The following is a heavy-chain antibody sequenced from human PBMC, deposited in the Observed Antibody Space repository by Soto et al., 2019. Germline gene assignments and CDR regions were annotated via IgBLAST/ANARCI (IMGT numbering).Heavy chain of an antibody. D-gene: IGHD5-12*01. J-gene: IGHJ4*02. CDR3: ARGPVEMATIIRYYYDY. Sequence: PSETLSLTCTVSGGSISSGDYYWSWIRQPPGKGLEWIGYIYYSGSTYYNPSLKSRVTISVDTSKNQFSLKLSPVTAADTAVYYCARGPVEMATIIRYYYDYWGQGTLVTVSS. V-gene: IGHV4-30-4*01. CDR2: IYYSGST. CDR1: GGSISSGDYY.